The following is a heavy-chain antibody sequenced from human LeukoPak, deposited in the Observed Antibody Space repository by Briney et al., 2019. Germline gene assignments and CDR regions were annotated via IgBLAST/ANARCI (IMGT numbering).Heavy chain of an antibody. CDR3: AKGPTVFGVVISYSFYYGMDV. V-gene: IGHV1-8*01. Sequence: GASVKVSCKASGYTFTSYDINWVRQATGQGLEWMGWMNPNSGNTGYAQKFQGRVTMTRNTSISTAYMELSSLRVEDTAVYFCAKGPTVFGVVISYSFYYGMDVWGQGTTVTVSS. J-gene: IGHJ6*02. CDR1: GYTFTSYD. D-gene: IGHD3-3*01. CDR2: MNPNSGNT.